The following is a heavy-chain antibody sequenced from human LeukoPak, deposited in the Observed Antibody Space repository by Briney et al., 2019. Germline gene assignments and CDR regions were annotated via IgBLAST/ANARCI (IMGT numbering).Heavy chain of an antibody. V-gene: IGHV4-38-2*02. Sequence: SETLSLTCAVSGYSISSGYYWGWIRQPPGKGLEWIGSIYHSGSTYYNPSLKRRVTISVDTSKNQFSLKLSSVTAADTAVYYCARDTPPADVPLDYWGQGTLVTVSS. CDR3: ARDTPPADVPLDY. J-gene: IGHJ4*02. CDR1: GYSISSGYY. D-gene: IGHD2-2*01. CDR2: IYHSGST.